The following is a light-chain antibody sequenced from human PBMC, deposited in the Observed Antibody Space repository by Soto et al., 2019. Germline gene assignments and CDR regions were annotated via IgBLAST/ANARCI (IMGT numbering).Light chain of an antibody. J-gene: IGLJ1*01. V-gene: IGLV1-47*02. CDR1: SSNIGSNY. CDR3: ATWDDSLSGHYV. Sequence: QSVLTQPPSASGTPGQRVIISCSGSSSNIGSNYVCWYQHLPGTAPKLLIYSNNQRPSGVPDRFSGSKSGTSASLAISGLRSEDEADYYCATWDDSLSGHYVFGTGTKVTVL. CDR2: SNN.